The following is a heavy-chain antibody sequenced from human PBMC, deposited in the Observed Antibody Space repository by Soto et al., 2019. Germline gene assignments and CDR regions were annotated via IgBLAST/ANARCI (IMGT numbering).Heavy chain of an antibody. V-gene: IGHV3-11*05. CDR3: ARMWDLGGRFDY. CDR1: GFSFNDFY. J-gene: IGHJ4*02. Sequence: QVQLVESGGGLVKPGGSLRLSCAASGFSFNDFYMTWIRQAPGKGLEWVSYISSSSRITNSVDSVRGRFTISRDNAKNSLYLQMNSLRAEDTAVYYCARMWDLGGRFDYWGQGILVTVSS. CDR2: ISSSSRIT. D-gene: IGHD3-16*01.